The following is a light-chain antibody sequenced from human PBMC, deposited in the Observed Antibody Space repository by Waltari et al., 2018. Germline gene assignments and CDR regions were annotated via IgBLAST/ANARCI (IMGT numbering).Light chain of an antibody. CDR2: KAS. CDR1: RSISRW. V-gene: IGKV1-5*03. J-gene: IGKJ2*01. Sequence: DIQMTQSPSTLSASVGDTVTITCRASRSISRWLAWFQQKPGKAPKPLIDKASTLESGVPSRFSGSGSGSEFNITISSLQPDDLATYYCQQYNSYSEYTFGQGTKLEMK. CDR3: QQYNSYSEYT.